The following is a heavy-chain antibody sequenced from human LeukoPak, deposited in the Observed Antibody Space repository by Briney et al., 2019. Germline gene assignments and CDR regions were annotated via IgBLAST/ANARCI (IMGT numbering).Heavy chain of an antibody. Sequence: ASVKVSCKASGYTFTSYYMHWVRQAPGQGLEWMGIINPSGGSTSYAQKFQGRVTMTRDTSTSTVYMVLSSLRSEDTAVYYRAREEKCGGDCFYGMDVWGQGTTVTVSS. CDR3: AREEKCGGDCFYGMDV. D-gene: IGHD2-21*01. J-gene: IGHJ6*02. CDR1: GYTFTSYY. CDR2: INPSGGST. V-gene: IGHV1-46*01.